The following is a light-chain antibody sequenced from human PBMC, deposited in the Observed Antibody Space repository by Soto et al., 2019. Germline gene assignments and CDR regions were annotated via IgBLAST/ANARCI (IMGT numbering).Light chain of an antibody. CDR1: ESVSSNY. CDR2: GAS. CDR3: QQYNNWPRT. J-gene: IGKJ1*01. V-gene: IGKV3-20*01. Sequence: EIVLTQSPGTLSLSPGERASLSCRARESVSSNYLACYKQKPGQAPRLLIYGASSRATGIPDRFSGSGSGTEFTLTISSLQSEDFAVYYCQQYNNWPRTFGQGTKVDIK.